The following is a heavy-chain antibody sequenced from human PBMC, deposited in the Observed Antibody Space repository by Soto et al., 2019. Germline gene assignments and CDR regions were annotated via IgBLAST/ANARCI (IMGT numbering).Heavy chain of an antibody. Sequence: SVKVSCKASGGTFSSYAISWVRQAPGQGLEWMGGIIPIFGTANYAQKFQGRVTITADESTSTAYMELSSLRSEDTAVYYCARRGYCSSTSCQYYYYGMDVWGQGTTVTVSS. CDR2: IIPIFGTA. D-gene: IGHD2-2*01. CDR1: GGTFSSYA. V-gene: IGHV1-69*13. CDR3: ARRGYCSSTSCQYYYYGMDV. J-gene: IGHJ6*02.